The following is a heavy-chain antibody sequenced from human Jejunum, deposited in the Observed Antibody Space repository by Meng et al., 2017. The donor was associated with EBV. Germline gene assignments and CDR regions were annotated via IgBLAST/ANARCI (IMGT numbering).Heavy chain of an antibody. Sequence: LGQAGAEVKKPGSSVKVSCKASGGTFSNYAFSWVRQAPGQGLEWMGGVIPIFATANYAQRFQGRVTITADKSTSTAYMELRSLRSEDTAVYYCARSSGGVVADYFDYWGQGTLVTVSS. V-gene: IGHV1-69*06. D-gene: IGHD3-16*02. CDR2: VIPIFATA. CDR1: GGTFSNYA. CDR3: ARSSGGVVADYFDY. J-gene: IGHJ4*02.